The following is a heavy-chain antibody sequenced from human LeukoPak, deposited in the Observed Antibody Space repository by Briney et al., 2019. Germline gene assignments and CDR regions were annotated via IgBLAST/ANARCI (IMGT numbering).Heavy chain of an antibody. D-gene: IGHD6-13*01. CDR1: GYTFTSYD. V-gene: IGHV1-8*01. CDR2: MNPNSGNT. Sequence: ASVTVSCKASGYTFTSYDINWVRQATGQGLEWMGWMNPNSGNTGYAQKFQGRVTMTRNTSMSTAYMELSSLRSEDTAVYYCARGILRQQLVHTYWGQGTLVTVSS. CDR3: ARGILRQQLVHTY. J-gene: IGHJ4*02.